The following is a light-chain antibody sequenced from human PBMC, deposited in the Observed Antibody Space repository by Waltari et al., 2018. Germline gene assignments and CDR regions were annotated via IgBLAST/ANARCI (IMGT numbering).Light chain of an antibody. V-gene: IGKV1-6*01. CDR2: AAS. J-gene: IGKJ1*01. Sequence: AIQMTQSPSSLSASVADRVTITCRASQGIRNESGWYQQKPGKTPKPLIYAASSLQSGVPSRFSGSGSGTDFTLTISSLQPDDFATYYCLQDYIYPWTFGQGTKVEV. CDR3: LQDYIYPWT. CDR1: QGIRNE.